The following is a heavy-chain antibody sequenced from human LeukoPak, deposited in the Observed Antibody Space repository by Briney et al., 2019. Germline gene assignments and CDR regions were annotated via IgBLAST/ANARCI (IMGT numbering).Heavy chain of an antibody. J-gene: IGHJ4*02. CDR3: ARSKSYSSGWTDFDY. D-gene: IGHD6-19*01. CDR1: GFTFDNYG. Sequence: GGSLRLSCAASGFTFDNYGMSWVRQAPGKGLEWVSGINWNGGSTGYADSVKGRFTISRDNAKNSLYLQMDNLRAGDTAVYYCARSKSYSSGWTDFDYWGQGTLVTVSS. CDR2: INWNGGST. V-gene: IGHV3-20*04.